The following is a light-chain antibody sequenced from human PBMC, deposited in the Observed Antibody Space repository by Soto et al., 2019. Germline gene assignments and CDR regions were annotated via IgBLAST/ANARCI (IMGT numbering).Light chain of an antibody. CDR1: QSIASY. V-gene: IGKV1-39*01. J-gene: IGKJ5*01. Sequence: IQMTQSPSSLSASVGHSVTITCRGSQSIASYVNWYQQEPGKLPKLLIYAASSLQSGVPSMCSGSGAGTDFTLTISSLQPEDVATYYCQQYNSYPPTFGQGTRLEI. CDR2: AAS. CDR3: QQYNSYPPT.